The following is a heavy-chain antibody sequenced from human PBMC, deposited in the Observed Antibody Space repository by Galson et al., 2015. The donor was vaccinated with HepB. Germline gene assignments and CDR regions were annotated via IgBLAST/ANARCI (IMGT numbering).Heavy chain of an antibody. V-gene: IGHV3-23*01. CDR2: IHGGRT. D-gene: IGHD6-19*01. Sequence: SLRLSCAASGLAFSSYAMSWVRQAPGKGLEWVSSIHGGRTYYADSVKGRFTISRDNSKNTLYLQINSLRAEDTAIYYCAKDLSSGWYFGDFWGQGTLVTVSS. CDR3: AKDLSSGWYFGDF. CDR1: GLAFSSYA. J-gene: IGHJ4*02.